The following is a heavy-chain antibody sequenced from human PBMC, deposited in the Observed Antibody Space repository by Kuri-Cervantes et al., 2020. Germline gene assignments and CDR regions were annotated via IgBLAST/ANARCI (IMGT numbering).Heavy chain of an antibody. CDR2: IYSGGST. D-gene: IGHD5-24*01. J-gene: IGHJ4*02. Sequence: GESLKISCAASGFTVSSNYMSWVRQAPGKGLEWVSVIYSGGSTYYADSVKGRFTISRDNSKNTLYLQMNSLRAEDTAVYYCARDPPRWATIGLRGCDYWGQGTLVTVSS. V-gene: IGHV3-66*01. CDR3: ARDPPRWATIGLRGCDY. CDR1: GFTVSSNY.